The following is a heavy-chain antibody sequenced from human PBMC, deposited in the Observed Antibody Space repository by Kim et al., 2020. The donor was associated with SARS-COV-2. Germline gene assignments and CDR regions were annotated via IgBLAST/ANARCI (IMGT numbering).Heavy chain of an antibody. CDR2: INTNTGNP. J-gene: IGHJ4*02. V-gene: IGHV7-4-1*02. CDR3: AREGEHHLSSSASPGEEKYYFDY. D-gene: IGHD3-16*01. Sequence: ASVKVSCKASGYTFTSYAMNWVRQAPGQGLEWMGWINTNTGNPTYAQGFTGRFVFSLDTSVSTAYLQISSLKAEDTAVYYCAREGEHHLSSSASPGEEKYYFDYWGQGTLVTVSS. CDR1: GYTFTSYA.